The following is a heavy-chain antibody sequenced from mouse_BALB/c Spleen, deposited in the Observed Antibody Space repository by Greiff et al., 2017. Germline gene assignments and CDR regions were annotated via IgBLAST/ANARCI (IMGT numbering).Heavy chain of an antibody. V-gene: IGHV3-2*02. CDR2: ISYSGST. D-gene: IGHD2-1*01. CDR1: GYSITSDYA. CDR3: ASIYYGNYGLAMDY. Sequence: VQLKESGPGLVKPSQSLSLTCTVTGYSITSDYAWNWIRQFPGNKLEWMGYISYSGSTSYNPSLKSRISITRDTSKNQFFLQLNSVTTEDTATYYCASIYYGNYGLAMDYWGQRTSVTVSS. J-gene: IGHJ4*01.